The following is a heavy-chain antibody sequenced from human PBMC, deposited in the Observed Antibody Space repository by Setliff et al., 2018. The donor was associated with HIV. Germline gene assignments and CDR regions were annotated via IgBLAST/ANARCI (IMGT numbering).Heavy chain of an antibody. Sequence: ASVKVSCKVSGSTLSEVAMHWVRQAPGKGLEWMGGFDPEDGEKLYAQKFQGRVSMTEDTSTDTAYMELSSLTSEDTAVYYCARDIGITTTGKGWFEPWGQGTQVTVSS. J-gene: IGHJ5*02. CDR1: GSTLSEVA. CDR2: FDPEDGEK. D-gene: IGHD1-1*01. CDR3: ARDIGITTTGKGWFEP. V-gene: IGHV1-24*01.